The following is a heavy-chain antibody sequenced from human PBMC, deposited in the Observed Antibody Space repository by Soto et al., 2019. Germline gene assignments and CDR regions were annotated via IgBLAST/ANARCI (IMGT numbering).Heavy chain of an antibody. Sequence: GGSLRLSCAASGFTFDDYAMHWVRQAPGKGLEWVSGISWNSGSIGYADSVKGRFTISRDNAKNSLYLQMNSLRAEDTALYYCAKDPTEVDVWGKGTTVTVSS. CDR1: GFTFDDYA. V-gene: IGHV3-9*01. J-gene: IGHJ6*04. CDR2: ISWNSGSI. CDR3: AKDPTEVDV.